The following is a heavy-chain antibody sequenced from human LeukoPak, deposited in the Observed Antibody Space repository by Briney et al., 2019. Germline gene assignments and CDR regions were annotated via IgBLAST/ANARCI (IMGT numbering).Heavy chain of an antibody. Sequence: GASVKVSCKASGYTFTGYCMHWVRQAPGQGLEWMGRINPNSGGTNYAQKFQGRVTMTRDTSISTAYMELSRLRSDDTAVYYCARADSSGWPTHRHDAFDIWGQGTMVTVSS. V-gene: IGHV1-2*06. CDR1: GYTFTGYC. J-gene: IGHJ3*02. CDR3: ARADSSGWPTHRHDAFDI. CDR2: INPNSGGT. D-gene: IGHD6-19*01.